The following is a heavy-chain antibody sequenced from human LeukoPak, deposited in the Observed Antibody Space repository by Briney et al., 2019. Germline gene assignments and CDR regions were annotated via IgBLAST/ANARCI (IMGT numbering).Heavy chain of an antibody. J-gene: IGHJ5*02. D-gene: IGHD3-10*01. Sequence: GGSLRLSCTASGFTFGDYAMSWFRQAPGKGLEWVGFIRSKAYGGTTEYAASVKGRFTISRDDSKSIAYLQMNSLKTEDTAAYYCTRFRRGDWFDPWGQGTLVTVSS. CDR3: TRFRRGDWFDP. CDR2: IRSKAYGGTT. CDR1: GFTFGDYA. V-gene: IGHV3-49*03.